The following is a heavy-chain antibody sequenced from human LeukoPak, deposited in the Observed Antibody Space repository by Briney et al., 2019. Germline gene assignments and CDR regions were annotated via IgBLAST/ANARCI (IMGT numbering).Heavy chain of an antibody. V-gene: IGHV3-64*04. Sequence: GGSLRLSCSASGFTFSRYAMHWVRQAPGRGLEYVSAISSNGGSTYYADSVKGRFTISRDNSKNTLYLQMNSLRAEDTAVYYCARPTYSGSYYWFDYWGQGTLVTVSS. CDR2: ISSNGGST. CDR1: GFTFSRYA. D-gene: IGHD1-26*01. CDR3: ARPTYSGSYYWFDY. J-gene: IGHJ4*02.